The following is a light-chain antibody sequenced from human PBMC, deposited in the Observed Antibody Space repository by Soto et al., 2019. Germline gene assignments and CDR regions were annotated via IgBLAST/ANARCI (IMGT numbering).Light chain of an antibody. CDR1: QSVGAGY. CDR3: QQYGNSRFP. Sequence: EIVLTQSPGTLSLSPGERATLSCRASQSVGAGYLAWYQHKPGRAPRLLIYGASSRAPGVPDRFSGSGSGTDFTLTISRLEPEDFAVYYCQQYGNSRFPFGPGTKVDIK. CDR2: GAS. V-gene: IGKV3-20*01. J-gene: IGKJ3*01.